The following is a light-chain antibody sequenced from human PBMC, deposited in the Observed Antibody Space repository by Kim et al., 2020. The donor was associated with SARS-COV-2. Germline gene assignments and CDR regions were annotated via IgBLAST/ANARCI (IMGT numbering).Light chain of an antibody. V-gene: IGKV1-8*01. CDR3: QQYYSYPLIT. CDR1: QGISSY. CDR2: AAS. Sequence: STGDRLTITCRASQGISSYLAWYQQKPGKAPQLLIYAASTLQSGVPSRFSGSGSGTDFTLTISCLQSEDFATYYCQQYYSYPLITFGQGTRLEIK. J-gene: IGKJ5*01.